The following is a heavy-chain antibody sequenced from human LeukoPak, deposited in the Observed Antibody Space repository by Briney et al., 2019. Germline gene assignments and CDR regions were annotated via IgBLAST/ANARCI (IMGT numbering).Heavy chain of an antibody. V-gene: IGHV3-53*01. CDR3: AKRSGGNLSFDY. CDR2: IYSDNT. Sequence: PGGSLRLSCTVSGFTVSSNSMSWVRQAPGKGLEWVSFIYSDNTHYSDSVKGRFTISRDNSKNTLYLQMNSLRAEDTAVYYCAKRSGGNLSFDYWGQGTLVTVSS. J-gene: IGHJ4*02. D-gene: IGHD4-23*01. CDR1: GFTVSSNS.